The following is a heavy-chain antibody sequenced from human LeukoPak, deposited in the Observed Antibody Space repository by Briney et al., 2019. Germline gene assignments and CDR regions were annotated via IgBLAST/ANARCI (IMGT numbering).Heavy chain of an antibody. D-gene: IGHD6-19*01. CDR3: AKDRVYSSGWSVFDP. V-gene: IGHV3-23*01. CDR2: ISGSGGST. J-gene: IGHJ5*02. Sequence: PGGSLRLSCAASGFTFSSYAMSWVRQAPGKGLEWVSAISGSGGSTYYADSVKGRFTISRDNSKNTLYLQMNSLRAEDTAVYYCAKDRVYSSGWSVFDPWGQGTLVTVSS. CDR1: GFTFSSYA.